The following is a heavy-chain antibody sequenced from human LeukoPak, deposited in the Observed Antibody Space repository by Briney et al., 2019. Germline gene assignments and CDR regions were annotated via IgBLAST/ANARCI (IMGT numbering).Heavy chain of an antibody. J-gene: IGHJ4*02. CDR2: ISGSGGST. D-gene: IGHD6-19*01. V-gene: IGHV3-23*01. CDR1: GFNFSTYA. Sequence: GGSLRLSCAASGFNFSTYAMSWVRQAPGKGLEWVSAISGSGGSTYYADSVKGRFTISRDNSKNTLYLQMDSLRAEDTAIYYCAKDLAVAGTYYFDYWGQGTLVTVPS. CDR3: AKDLAVAGTYYFDY.